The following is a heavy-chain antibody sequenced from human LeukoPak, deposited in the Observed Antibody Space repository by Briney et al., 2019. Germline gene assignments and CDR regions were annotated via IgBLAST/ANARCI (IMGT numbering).Heavy chain of an antibody. CDR2: INADGSTT. CDR3: IVVVEPPDSDGFDV. J-gene: IGHJ3*01. D-gene: IGHD1-14*01. V-gene: IGHV3-74*01. Sequence: PGGCLRLSCAASGFTFGNSWVHWVRQAPGKGLVWDSLINADGSTTSYADSVKGRFTISRDNARNTLSLEMNSLTIEDTAVYYCIVVVEPPDSDGFDVWGQGTMITVSS. CDR1: GFTFGNSW.